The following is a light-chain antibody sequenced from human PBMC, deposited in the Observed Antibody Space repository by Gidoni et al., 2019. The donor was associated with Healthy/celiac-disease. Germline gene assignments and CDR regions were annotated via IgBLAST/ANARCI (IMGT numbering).Light chain of an antibody. CDR1: QSLVHSDGNTY. V-gene: IGKV2-30*02. CDR3: MQGTHWL. J-gene: IGKJ4*01. CDR2: KVS. Sequence: VVMTQSPLSLPVTLGQPASISCRSSQSLVHSDGNTYLNWFQQRPGQSPRRLIYKVSNRDSGVPDRCSGSGSGTDFTLKISRVEAEDVGVYYCMQGTHWLFGGGTKVEIK.